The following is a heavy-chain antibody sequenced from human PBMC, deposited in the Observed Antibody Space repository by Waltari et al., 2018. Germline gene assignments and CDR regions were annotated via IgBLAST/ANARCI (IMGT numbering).Heavy chain of an antibody. V-gene: IGHV3-53*01. Sequence: EVQLVESGGGLIQPGGSLRLSCAASGFTVSSNYMSWVRQAPGKGLEWVSVIYSGGSTYYADSVKGRFTISRDNSKNTLYLQMNSLRAEDTAVYYCAISPEGSSWYAYFDYWGQGTLVIVSS. D-gene: IGHD6-13*01. CDR3: AISPEGSSWYAYFDY. CDR1: GFTVSSNY. CDR2: IYSGGST. J-gene: IGHJ4*02.